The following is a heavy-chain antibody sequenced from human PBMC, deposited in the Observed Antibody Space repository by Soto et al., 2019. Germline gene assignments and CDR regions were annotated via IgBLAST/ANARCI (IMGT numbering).Heavy chain of an antibody. CDR1: GYTFASYD. V-gene: IGHV1-8*01. J-gene: IGHJ6*02. CDR2: MNPNSGNT. D-gene: IGHD6-13*01. Sequence: ASVKVSCKASGYTFASYDINWVRQATGQGLEWMGWMNPNSGNTGYAQKFQGRVTMTRNTSISTAYMELSSLRPEDTAVYYCARVSSSWRNYYYYYGMDVWGQGTTVTVSS. CDR3: ARVSSSWRNYYYYYGMDV.